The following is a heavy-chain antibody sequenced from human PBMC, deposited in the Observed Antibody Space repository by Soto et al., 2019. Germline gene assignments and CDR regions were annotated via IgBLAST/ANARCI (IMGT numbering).Heavy chain of an antibody. Sequence: SLKISCKGSGYSFNSYWISWVRQMPGKGLEWMGRIDPSDSYINYNPSFQGHVTISADKSISTAYLQWSSLKASDTAMYYCARRSYCDGDCTRRPSDYYGMDVWGQGTTVTVSS. V-gene: IGHV5-10-1*01. CDR2: IDPSDSYI. J-gene: IGHJ6*02. CDR1: GYSFNSYW. CDR3: ARRSYCDGDCTRRPSDYYGMDV. D-gene: IGHD2-21*02.